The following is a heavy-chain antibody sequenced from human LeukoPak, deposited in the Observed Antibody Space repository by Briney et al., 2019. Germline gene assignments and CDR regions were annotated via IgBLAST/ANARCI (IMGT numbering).Heavy chain of an antibody. CDR1: GYTFTDYY. CDR2: VNPNNGGT. V-gene: IGHV1-2*02. J-gene: IGHJ5*02. D-gene: IGHD2-21*01. CDR3: ARSLRLWDNWFDP. Sequence: ASVKVSCKASGYTFTDYYIHWVRQAPGQGLEWMGWVNPNNGGTHYAQKFKGRVTMTRDTSITTVYMELSRLRSDDTAVYYCARSLRLWDNWFDPWGQGTLVTVSS.